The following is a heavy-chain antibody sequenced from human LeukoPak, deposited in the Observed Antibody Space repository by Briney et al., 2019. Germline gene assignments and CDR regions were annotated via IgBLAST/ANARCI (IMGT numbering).Heavy chain of an antibody. CDR1: GGSISSSDYY. CDR3: ARQRITFGGVISIFDS. CDR2: ISYSGST. J-gene: IGHJ4*02. D-gene: IGHD3-16*02. V-gene: IGHV4-39*01. Sequence: SETLSLTCTVSGGSISSSDYYWGWIRQPPGKGLEWIGSISYSGSTYYNPSLKSRITISVDTSKDQFSLRVSSLTAADTAVYYCARQRITFGGVISIFDSWGQGTLVTVSS.